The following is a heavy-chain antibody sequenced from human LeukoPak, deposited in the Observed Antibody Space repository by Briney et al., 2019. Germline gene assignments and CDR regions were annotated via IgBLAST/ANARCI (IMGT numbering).Heavy chain of an antibody. CDR3: ARVRYRLAETYIDY. CDR1: GYTFINYG. Sequence: ASVKVSCKASGYTFINYGINWVRQAPGQGLEWVGWITPYNGNTNYAQKLQGRVTMTTDTSTSTAYMELSRLRSDDTAVYYCARVRYRLAETYIDYWGQGTLVTVSS. J-gene: IGHJ4*02. D-gene: IGHD3-16*01. V-gene: IGHV1-18*01. CDR2: ITPYNGNT.